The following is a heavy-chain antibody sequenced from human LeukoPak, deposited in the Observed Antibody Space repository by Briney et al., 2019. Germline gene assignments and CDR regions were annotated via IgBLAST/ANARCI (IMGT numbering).Heavy chain of an antibody. Sequence: GGSLRLSCAASGFTFSSYWMSWVRQAPGKGLEWVANIKQDGSEKYYVDSVKGRFTISRDNAKNSLYLQMNSLRAEDTAVYYCARDPMVRGVRGYFDYWGQGTLVTVSS. CDR1: GFTFSSYW. J-gene: IGHJ4*02. D-gene: IGHD3-10*01. V-gene: IGHV3-7*01. CDR2: IKQDGSEK. CDR3: ARDPMVRGVRGYFDY.